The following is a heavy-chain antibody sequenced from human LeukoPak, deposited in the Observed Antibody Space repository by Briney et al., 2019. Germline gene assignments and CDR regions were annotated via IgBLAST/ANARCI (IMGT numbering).Heavy chain of an antibody. CDR3: ASNNYDILTSYHIRPFDY. D-gene: IGHD3-9*01. CDR1: GLTFSDYY. CDR2: ISSSGNSI. V-gene: IGHV3-11*04. Sequence: GGSLRLSCTASGLTFSDYYMNWIRKAPGKGLEWVSYISSSGNSIYYADSVKGRFTISRDNAKKSLYLQMNSLRAEDTAVYYCASNNYDILTSYHIRPFDYWGQGTLVTVSS. J-gene: IGHJ4*02.